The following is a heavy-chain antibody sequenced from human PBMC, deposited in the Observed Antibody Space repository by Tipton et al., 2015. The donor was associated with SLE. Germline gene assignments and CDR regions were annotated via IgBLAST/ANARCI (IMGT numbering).Heavy chain of an antibody. CDR3: ARALGRA. CDR2: IYYSGST. CDR1: GISISTHY. Sequence: TLSLTCKVSGISISTHYWSWIRQAPGKGLEWIGYIYYSGSTNYNPSLKSRVTISVDTSKNQFSLRLSSVTAADTAVYYCARALGRAWGQGTLVTVSS. J-gene: IGHJ5*02. V-gene: IGHV4-59*11. D-gene: IGHD1-26*01.